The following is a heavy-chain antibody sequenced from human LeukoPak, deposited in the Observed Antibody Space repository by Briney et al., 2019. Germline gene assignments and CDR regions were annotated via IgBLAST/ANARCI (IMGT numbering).Heavy chain of an antibody. CDR2: IYYSGST. V-gene: IGHV4-59*01. CDR1: GGPISSYY. J-gene: IGHJ6*02. CDR3: ARVGPRPYYYSYSGMDV. Sequence: KPSETLSLTCTVSGGPISSYYWSWIRQPPGKGLEWIGYIYYSGSTNYNPSLKSRVTISVNTSKNQCSLKLSSVTAADTAVYYCARVGPRPYYYSYSGMDVWGQGTTVTVSS. D-gene: IGHD3-10*01.